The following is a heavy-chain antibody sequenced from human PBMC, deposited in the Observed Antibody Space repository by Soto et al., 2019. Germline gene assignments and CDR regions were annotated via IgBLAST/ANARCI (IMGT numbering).Heavy chain of an antibody. J-gene: IGHJ4*02. CDR3: ARDSGSYAIDY. CDR1: GGSISSYY. D-gene: IGHD1-26*01. CDR2: IYYSGST. V-gene: IGHV4-59*01. Sequence: SETLSLTCTVSGGSISSYYWSWIRQPPGKGLEWIGYIYYSGSTNYNPSLKSRVTISVDTSKNQFSLKLSSVTAADTAVYYCARDSGSYAIDYWGQGTLVTVPS.